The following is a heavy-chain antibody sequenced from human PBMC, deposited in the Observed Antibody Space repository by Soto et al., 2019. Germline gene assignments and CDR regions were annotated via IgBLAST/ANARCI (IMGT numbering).Heavy chain of an antibody. V-gene: IGHV3-23*01. CDR2: IGRGGDT. Sequence: GGSLRLSCAVSGFTLTSYGMNWVRQAPEKGLEWGSTIGRGGDTFYADDVRGRFTISRDNSKNTLFLQMNSLRAEDTALYFCAKDGTTAGIHYHGMDIWGQGTTVTAP. CDR1: GFTLTSYG. J-gene: IGHJ6*02. D-gene: IGHD1-1*01. CDR3: AKDGTTAGIHYHGMDI.